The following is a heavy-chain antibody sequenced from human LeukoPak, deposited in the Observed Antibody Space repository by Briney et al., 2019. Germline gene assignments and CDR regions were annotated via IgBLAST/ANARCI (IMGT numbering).Heavy chain of an antibody. Sequence: PGRSLRLSCAASGFTFSSYGMHWVRQAPGKGLEWVAVISYDGSNKYYADSVKGRFTISRDNSKNTLYLQMNSLRAEDTAVYYCAMGDIVVVPAAPFDYWGQGTLVTVSS. V-gene: IGHV3-30*03. D-gene: IGHD2-2*01. CDR2: ISYDGSNK. CDR3: AMGDIVVVPAAPFDY. CDR1: GFTFSSYG. J-gene: IGHJ4*02.